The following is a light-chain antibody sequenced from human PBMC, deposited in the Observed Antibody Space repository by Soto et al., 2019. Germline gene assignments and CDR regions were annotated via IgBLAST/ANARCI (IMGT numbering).Light chain of an antibody. CDR2: DVS. Sequence: QSALTQPASVSGAPGQSITISCTGTSSDVGGYNYVSWYQHHPGKAPKLIIYDVSNRPSGVSIRFSGSKSDNTASLTTSGLQPEDEADYHCSSYTTSNTRQIVFGTGTKVTV. V-gene: IGLV2-14*03. J-gene: IGLJ1*01. CDR1: SSDVGGYNY. CDR3: SSYTTSNTRQIV.